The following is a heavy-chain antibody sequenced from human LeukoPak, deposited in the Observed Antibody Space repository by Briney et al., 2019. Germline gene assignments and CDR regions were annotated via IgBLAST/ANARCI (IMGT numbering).Heavy chain of an antibody. V-gene: IGHV3-7*01. CDR2: IKQDGSDK. CDR3: AREVYSSTWFDL. J-gene: IGHJ4*02. Sequence: PGDSLRLSCAASGFTFTKYWMTWVRQAPGKGLEWVGNIKQDGSDKNYMDSVKGRFTISRDNTKNSVYLQMSSLRGDDTAVYYCAREVYSSTWFDLWGQGTLVTVSS. D-gene: IGHD6-13*01. CDR1: GFTFTKYW.